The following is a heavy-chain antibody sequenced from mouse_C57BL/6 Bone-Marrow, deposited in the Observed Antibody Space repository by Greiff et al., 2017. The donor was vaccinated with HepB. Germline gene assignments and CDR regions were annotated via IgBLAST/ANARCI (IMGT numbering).Heavy chain of an antibody. V-gene: IGHV1-64*01. Sequence: VQLQQPGAELVKPGASVKLSCKASGYTFTSYWMHWVKQRPGQGLEWIGMIHPNSGSTNYNEKFKSKATLTVDKSSSTAYMQLSSLTSEDSAVYYCARRVFYWYFDVWGTGTTVTASS. J-gene: IGHJ1*03. CDR3: ARRVFYWYFDV. CDR1: GYTFTSYW. CDR2: IHPNSGST.